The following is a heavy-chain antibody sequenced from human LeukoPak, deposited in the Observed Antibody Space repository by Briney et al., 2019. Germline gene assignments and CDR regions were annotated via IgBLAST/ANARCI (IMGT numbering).Heavy chain of an antibody. Sequence: GRSLRLSYAASGFTVSSNYMSWVRQAPGKGLEWVSVIYSGGSTYYADSVKGRFTISRDNSKNTLYLQMNSLRAEDTAVYYCARGWRKVGYSSSWDYWGQGTLVTVSS. V-gene: IGHV3-66*01. CDR3: ARGWRKVGYSSSWDY. J-gene: IGHJ4*02. CDR2: IYSGGST. CDR1: GFTVSSNY. D-gene: IGHD6-13*01.